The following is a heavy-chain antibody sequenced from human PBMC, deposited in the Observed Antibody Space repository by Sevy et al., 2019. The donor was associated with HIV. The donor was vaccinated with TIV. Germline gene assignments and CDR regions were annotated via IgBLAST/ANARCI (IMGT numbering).Heavy chain of an antibody. J-gene: IGHJ4*02. V-gene: IGHV3-9*01. Sequence: GGSLRLSCAASGFTFDDYAMHWVRQAPGKGLEWVSGSSWNSGTIGYVDSVKGRLTISRDNAKKSLYLQMNSLGAADTAMYYCARQRGVVLVPAASVDYWGQGTLVTVSS. CDR3: ARQRGVVLVPAASVDY. D-gene: IGHD2-2*01. CDR2: SSWNSGTI. CDR1: GFTFDDYA.